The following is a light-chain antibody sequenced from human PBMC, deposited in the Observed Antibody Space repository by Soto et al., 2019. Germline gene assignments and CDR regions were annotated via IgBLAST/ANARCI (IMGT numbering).Light chain of an antibody. CDR1: QSISTW. CDR3: QEYNSYSST. Sequence: DIQMTQSPSTLSASVGDRVIITCRASQSISTWLAWYQQKPGKAPKLLIYKASSLESGVPSRFSGSGSGTEFTLTISSLQPDDFATYYCQEYNSYSSTFGPGTKVDI. CDR2: KAS. V-gene: IGKV1-5*03. J-gene: IGKJ3*01.